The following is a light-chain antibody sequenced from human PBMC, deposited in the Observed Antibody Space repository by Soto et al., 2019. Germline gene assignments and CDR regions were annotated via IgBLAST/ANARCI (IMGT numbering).Light chain of an antibody. Sequence: EIVLTQSPGTLSLSPGERATLSCRASQSVSSSYLAWYQQKPGQAPRLLIDGASSRATGIPDRFSGSGSGTDFTLTISSLEPEDFAVEYCQQYGSSPCTFGQGTKVKIK. CDR1: QSVSSSY. CDR2: GAS. CDR3: QQYGSSPCT. V-gene: IGKV3-20*01. J-gene: IGKJ1*01.